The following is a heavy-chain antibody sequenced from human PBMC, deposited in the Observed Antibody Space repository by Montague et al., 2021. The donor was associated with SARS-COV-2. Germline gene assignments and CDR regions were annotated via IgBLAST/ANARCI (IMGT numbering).Heavy chain of an antibody. D-gene: IGHD3-10*01. CDR1: GFTFDDYA. CDR2: ITWSSGSR. Sequence: SLRLSCAASGFTFDDYAMHWVRQAPGKGLEWVSGITWSSGSRGYADSVKGRFTISRDNAKNSLYLQMNSLRAEDTAFYYCAKVRSGSYWGCFDYWGQGTLVTVSS. CDR3: AKVRSGSYWGCFDY. V-gene: IGHV3-9*01. J-gene: IGHJ4*02.